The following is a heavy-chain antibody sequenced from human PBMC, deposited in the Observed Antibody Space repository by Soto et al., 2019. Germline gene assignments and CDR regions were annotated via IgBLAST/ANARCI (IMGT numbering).Heavy chain of an antibody. CDR3: ARLVYDTRLNYMYFHF. CDR2: IFHDGTA. D-gene: IGHD2-8*01. CDR1: CVSISSGHW. J-gene: IGHJ4*02. V-gene: IGHV4-4*02. Sequence: PSETLSLTCAVSCVSISSGHWWTWVRQTPQRGLEYIGEIFHDGTANYYPSFERRVAISVDTSKNQFSLKLTSVTAADTAIYFCARLVYDTRLNYMYFHFWGQGALVTVSS.